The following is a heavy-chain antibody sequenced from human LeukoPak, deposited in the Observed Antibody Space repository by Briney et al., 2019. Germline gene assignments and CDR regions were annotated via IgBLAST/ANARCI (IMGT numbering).Heavy chain of an antibody. J-gene: IGHJ4*02. V-gene: IGHV3-30*03. CDR1: GFTFSSYG. Sequence: GGSLRLSCAASGFTFSSYGMHWVRQAPGKGLEWVGVISYGGSTKYYADSLKCRFTISRDNSKNTLYLQMRSLRTEDTAVYYCAALSGRYYVDTDYCGEGTLVTVSS. D-gene: IGHD1-26*01. CDR3: AALSGRYYVDTDY. CDR2: ISYGGSTK.